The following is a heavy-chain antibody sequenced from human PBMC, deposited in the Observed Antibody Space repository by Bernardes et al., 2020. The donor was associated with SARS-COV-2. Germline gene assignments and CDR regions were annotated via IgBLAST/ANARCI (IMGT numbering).Heavy chain of an antibody. V-gene: IGHV2-5*01. CDR2: IYWNDDK. CDR3: APSGQLLKGGGAGRDAFDI. J-gene: IGHJ3*02. CDR1: GFSLSTSGVG. D-gene: IGHD2-2*01. Sequence: SGPTLVKPTQTLTLTCTFSGFSLSTSGVGVGWIRQPPGKALEWLALIYWNDDKRYSPSLKSRLTITKDTSKNQVVLTMTNMDPVDTATYYCAPSGQLLKGGGAGRDAFDIWGQGTMVTVSS.